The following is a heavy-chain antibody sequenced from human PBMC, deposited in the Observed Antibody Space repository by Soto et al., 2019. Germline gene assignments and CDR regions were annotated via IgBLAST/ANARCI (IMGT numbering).Heavy chain of an antibody. D-gene: IGHD4-17*01. Sequence: PSETLSLTCAVSSGSIGGSNGWSWVRQPPGKGLEWIGEIYHSGSTNYNPSLKSRVTISVDKSKNQFSLKLSSVTAADTAVYYCASFDYGDYGSFGWFDPWGQGTLVTVSS. V-gene: IGHV4-4*02. CDR2: IYHSGST. CDR1: SGSIGGSNG. J-gene: IGHJ5*02. CDR3: ASFDYGDYGSFGWFDP.